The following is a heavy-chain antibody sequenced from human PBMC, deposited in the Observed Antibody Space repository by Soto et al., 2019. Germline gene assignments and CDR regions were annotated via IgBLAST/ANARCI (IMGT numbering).Heavy chain of an antibody. D-gene: IGHD1-26*01. CDR2: IIPIFGTT. Sequence: ASVKVSCKASGGTFNTYTFSWVRQAPGQGLEWMGSIIPIFGTTHYAQSFQGRLSITADQSLTTTYMELRSLTSHDTALYYCARIPRYSFPTSDPLDNWGQGTLVTVSS. CDR1: GGTFNTYT. J-gene: IGHJ1*01. V-gene: IGHV1-69*13. CDR3: ARIPRYSFPTSDPLDN.